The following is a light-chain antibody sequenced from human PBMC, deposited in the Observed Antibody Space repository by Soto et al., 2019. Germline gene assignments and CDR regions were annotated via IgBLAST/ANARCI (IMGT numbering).Light chain of an antibody. CDR1: QSIDNF. CDR2: AAS. CDR3: QQSYSLPYT. V-gene: IGKV1-39*01. J-gene: IGKJ2*01. Sequence: DIQMTQSPSSLSASVGDRVTITCRPSQSIDNFLNWYQQKPGKAPKLLIYAASSLQSGVSSRFSGSGSGTDFTLTISSLQPEDSATYYCQQSYSLPYTFGQGTKVEIK.